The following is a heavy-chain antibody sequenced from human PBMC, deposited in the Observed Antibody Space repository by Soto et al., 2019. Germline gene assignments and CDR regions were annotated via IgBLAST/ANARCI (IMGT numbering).Heavy chain of an antibody. CDR2: IGGGKGDEK. D-gene: IGHD1-26*01. CDR3: AKDRMSANGVWDAFDV. CDR1: GFIFNNYA. J-gene: IGHJ3*01. V-gene: IGHV3-23*01. Sequence: EAQLSDSGGGLVQPGGSLRLSCAASGFIFNNYAMNWVRQAPGKGLGWVSGIGGGKGDEKKYADSVTGRFTISRDRSKNALFRQLTSLRAEDTAVYYCAKDRMSANGVWDAFDVWGPGAMVTVSS.